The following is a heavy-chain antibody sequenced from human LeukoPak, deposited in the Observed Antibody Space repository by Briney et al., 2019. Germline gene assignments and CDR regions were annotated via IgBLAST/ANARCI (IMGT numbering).Heavy chain of an antibody. V-gene: IGHV1-69*06. CDR3: ASARYDILTGYYNGYYFDY. CDR2: IIPIFGTA. J-gene: IGHJ4*02. Sequence: ASVKVSCKASGGTFSSYAISWVRQAPGQGLEWIGGIIPIFGTANYARKFQGRVTITADKSTSTAYMELSSLRSEDTAVYYCASARYDILTGYYNGYYFDYWGQGTLVTVSS. CDR1: GGTFSSYA. D-gene: IGHD3-9*01.